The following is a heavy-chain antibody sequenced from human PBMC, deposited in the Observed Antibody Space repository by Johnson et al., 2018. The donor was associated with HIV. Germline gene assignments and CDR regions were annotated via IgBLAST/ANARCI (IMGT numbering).Heavy chain of an antibody. D-gene: IGHD2-21*02. CDR3: ARGGLLSPDAFDI. CDR2: ISSSGSTI. Sequence: QMLLVESGGGVVQPGRSLRLSCAASGFTFSDYYMSWIRQAPGKGLEWVSYISSSGSTIYYADSVKGRFTISRDNSKNTLYLQMNSLRAEDTAVYYCARGGLLSPDAFDIWGQGTMVTVSS. J-gene: IGHJ3*02. V-gene: IGHV3-11*04. CDR1: GFTFSDYY.